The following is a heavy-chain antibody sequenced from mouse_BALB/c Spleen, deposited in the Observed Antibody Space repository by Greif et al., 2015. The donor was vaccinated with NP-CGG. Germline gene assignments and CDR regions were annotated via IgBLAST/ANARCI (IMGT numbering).Heavy chain of an antibody. CDR3: ARRLGYAMDY. CDR2: IDPENGNT. V-gene: IGHV14-1*02. CDR1: GFNIKDYY. J-gene: IGHJ4*01. Sequence: VQLQQSGAELVRPGALVKLSCKASGFNIKDYYMHWVKQRPEQGLEWIGWIDPENGNTIYDPKFQGKASITADTSSNTACLQLSSLTSEDTAVYYCARRLGYAMDYWGQGTSVTVSS.